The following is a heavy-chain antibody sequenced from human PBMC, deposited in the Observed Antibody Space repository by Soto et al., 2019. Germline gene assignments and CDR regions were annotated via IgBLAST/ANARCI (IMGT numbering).Heavy chain of an antibody. CDR3: ASLTSGCPYDP. CDR1: GGTFSSYT. CDR2: IIPILGIA. Sequence: QVQLVQSGAEVKKPGSSVKVSCKASGGTFSSYTISWVRQAPGQGLEWMGRIIPILGIANYAQKFQGRVTSTADESNSTADMKLSRLGSEATGVYYCASLTSGCPYDPWGQGTLVTVS. J-gene: IGHJ5*02. V-gene: IGHV1-69*02. D-gene: IGHD3-9*01.